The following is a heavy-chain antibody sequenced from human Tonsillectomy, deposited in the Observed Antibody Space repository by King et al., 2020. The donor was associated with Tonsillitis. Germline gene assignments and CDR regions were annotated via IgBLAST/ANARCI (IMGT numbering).Heavy chain of an antibody. V-gene: IGHV4-39*01. J-gene: IGHJ1*01. CDR3: ARHAANSGSYSEYFQH. CDR2: IDYSGTT. D-gene: IGHD1-26*01. CDR1: GGAISSSSHF. Sequence: QLQESGPGLVKPSETLSLTCTVSGGAISSSSHFWGWIRQPPGKGLEWIGSIDYSGTTYYHPSLERRVTISVDTSKNQFSLKLSSVTAADTAVYYCARHAANSGSYSEYFQHWGQGTLVTVSS.